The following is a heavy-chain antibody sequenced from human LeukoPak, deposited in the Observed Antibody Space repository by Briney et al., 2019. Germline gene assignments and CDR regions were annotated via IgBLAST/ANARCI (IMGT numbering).Heavy chain of an antibody. D-gene: IGHD3-9*01. CDR1: GGSISSYY. CDR3: ARGAPLYDILTGPTYYFDY. Sequence: SETLSLTCTVSGGSISSYYWSWIRQPPGKGLEWIGEINHSGSTNYNPSLKSRVTISVDTSKNQFSLKLSSVTAADTAVYYCARGAPLYDILTGPTYYFDYWGQGTLVTVSS. V-gene: IGHV4-34*01. CDR2: INHSGST. J-gene: IGHJ4*02.